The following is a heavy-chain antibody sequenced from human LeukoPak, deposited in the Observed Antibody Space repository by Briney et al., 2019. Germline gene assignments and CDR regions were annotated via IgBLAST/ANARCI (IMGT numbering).Heavy chain of an antibody. CDR3: ARDRYCSSTSCYSAFDY. CDR1: GGSISSGSYY. Sequence: SETLSLTCTVSGGSISSGSYYWSWIRQPAGKGLEWIGRIYTSGSTNYNSSLKSRVTMSVDTSKNQFSLKLSSVTAADTAVYYCARDRYCSSTSCYSAFDYWGQGTLVTVSS. V-gene: IGHV4-61*02. D-gene: IGHD2-2*01. CDR2: IYTSGST. J-gene: IGHJ4*02.